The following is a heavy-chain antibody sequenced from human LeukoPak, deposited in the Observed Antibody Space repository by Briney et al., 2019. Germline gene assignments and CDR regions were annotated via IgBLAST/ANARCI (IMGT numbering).Heavy chain of an antibody. CDR3: AKDSTGGNFDY. J-gene: IGHJ4*02. D-gene: IGHD2-8*02. Sequence: PGGSLRLSCAASGLTFSSYGMHWVRQAPGKGLEWVAFIRYEGSNKYYADSVKGRFTISRDNSKNTLYLQMNSLRAEDTAVYYCAKDSTGGNFDYWGQGTLVTVSS. V-gene: IGHV3-30*02. CDR1: GLTFSSYG. CDR2: IRYEGSNK.